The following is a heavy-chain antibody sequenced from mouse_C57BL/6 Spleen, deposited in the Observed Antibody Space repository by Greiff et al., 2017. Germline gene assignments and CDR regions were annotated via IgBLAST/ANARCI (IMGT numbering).Heavy chain of an antibody. CDR1: GFSLTSYG. CDR2: IWSGGST. J-gene: IGHJ3*01. Sequence: QVQLKESGPGLVQPSQSLSITCTVSGFSLTSYGVHWVRQSPGKGLEWLGVIWSGGSTDYNAAFISRLSISKDNSKSQVFFKMNSLQADDTAIYYCARAVTGTFFAYWGQGTLVTVSA. D-gene: IGHD4-1*01. CDR3: ARAVTGTFFAY. V-gene: IGHV2-2*01.